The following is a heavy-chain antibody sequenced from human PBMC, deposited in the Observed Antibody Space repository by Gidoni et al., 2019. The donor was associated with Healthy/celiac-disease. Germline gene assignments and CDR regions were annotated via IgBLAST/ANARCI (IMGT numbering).Heavy chain of an antibody. CDR3: ARDRGGRGYSYGTLDY. J-gene: IGHJ4*02. V-gene: IGHV1-69*04. CDR1: GGTFSSYA. CDR2: IIPILGIA. Sequence: QVQLVQSGAEVKKPGSSVKVSCKASGGTFSSYAISWVRQAPGQGLEWMGRIIPILGIANYAQKFQGRVTITADKSTSTAYMELSSLRSEDTAVYYCARDRGGRGYSYGTLDYWGQGTLVTVSS. D-gene: IGHD5-18*01.